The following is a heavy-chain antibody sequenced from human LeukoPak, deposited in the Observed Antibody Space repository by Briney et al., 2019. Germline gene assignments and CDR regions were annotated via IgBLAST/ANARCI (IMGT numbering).Heavy chain of an antibody. J-gene: IGHJ6*03. D-gene: IGHD3-22*01. CDR3: ARDAARYDSSGYYYYYYMDV. CDR2: ISYDGSNK. V-gene: IGHV3-30*04. Sequence: GGSLRLSCAASGFTFSSYAMHWVRQAPGKGLEWVAVISYDGSNKYYADSVKGRFTISRDNSKNTLYLQMNSLRAEDTAVYYCARDAARYDSSGYYYYYYMDVWGKGTTVTVSS. CDR1: GFTFSSYA.